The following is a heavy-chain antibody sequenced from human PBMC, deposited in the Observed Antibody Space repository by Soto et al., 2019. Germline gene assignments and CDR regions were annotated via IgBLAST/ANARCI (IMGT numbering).Heavy chain of an antibody. CDR2: ISYDGSNK. V-gene: IGHV3-30-3*01. CDR1: GFTFSSYA. Sequence: QVQLVESGGGVVQPGRSLRLSCTASGFTFSSYAMHRVRQAPGKGLEWVAVISYDGSNKYYADSVKGRFTISRDNSKNTVYLQMNSLRAEDTAVYYCARDTLHSGSYYFDYWGQGTLVTVSS. CDR3: ARDTLHSGSYYFDY. D-gene: IGHD1-26*01. J-gene: IGHJ4*02.